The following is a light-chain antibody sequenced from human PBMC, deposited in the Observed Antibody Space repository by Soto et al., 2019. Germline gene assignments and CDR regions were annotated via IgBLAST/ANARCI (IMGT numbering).Light chain of an antibody. Sequence: SYELTQPPSVSVAPGKTARITCGGNNIGSKSVHWYQQKPGQAPVLVIYYDSDRPSGIPERFSGSKSGNTATLTISRVEAGDEADYYCQVWASSSDHTRVYVFGTGTKLTVL. CDR2: YDS. CDR1: NIGSKS. V-gene: IGLV3-21*04. J-gene: IGLJ1*01. CDR3: QVWASSSDHTRVYV.